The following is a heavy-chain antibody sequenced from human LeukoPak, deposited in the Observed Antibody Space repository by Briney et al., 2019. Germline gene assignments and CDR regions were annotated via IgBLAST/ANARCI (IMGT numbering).Heavy chain of an antibody. D-gene: IGHD5-18*01. CDR3: ARVTRGYSYGLGAFDI. J-gene: IGHJ3*02. V-gene: IGHV4-34*01. CDR2: VNHRETT. CDR1: GESFSGYF. Sequence: PSETLSLTCAVYGESFSGYFWSWIRQSPGKGLEWIGEVNHRETTTYNPSLKSRATISVDTSKNQFSLKLSSVTAADTAVYYCARVTRGYSYGLGAFDIWGQGTMVTVSS.